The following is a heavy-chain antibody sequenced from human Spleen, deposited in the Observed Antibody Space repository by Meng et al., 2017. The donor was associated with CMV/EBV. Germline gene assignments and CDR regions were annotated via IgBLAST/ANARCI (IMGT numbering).Heavy chain of an antibody. D-gene: IGHD2-2*01. CDR2: VYHSGSA. CDR1: GDSVTSSGYY. J-gene: IGHJ5*02. Sequence: SETLSLTCSVSGDSVTSSGYYWGWIRQPPGKEMEWIGSVYHSGSAYYNTPFKSRVVVSVDTSRNQFSLSLTSVTTADTALYFCPRIYCSSSNCYPRGFNWFDPWGQGTLVTVSS. CDR3: PRIYCSSSNCYPRGFNWFDP. V-gene: IGHV4-39*07.